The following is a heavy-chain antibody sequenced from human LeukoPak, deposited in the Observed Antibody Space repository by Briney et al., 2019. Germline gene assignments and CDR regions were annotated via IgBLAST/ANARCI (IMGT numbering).Heavy chain of an antibody. J-gene: IGHJ4*02. Sequence: GGSLRLSCAASGFTFSSYWMHWVRQAPGKGLVWVSRINSDGSSTSYADSVKGRYTISRDNAKNTLYLQMNSLRAEDTAVYYCAKASSGWSPFDYWGQGTLVTVSS. CDR1: GFTFSSYW. D-gene: IGHD6-19*01. CDR2: INSDGSST. V-gene: IGHV3-74*01. CDR3: AKASSGWSPFDY.